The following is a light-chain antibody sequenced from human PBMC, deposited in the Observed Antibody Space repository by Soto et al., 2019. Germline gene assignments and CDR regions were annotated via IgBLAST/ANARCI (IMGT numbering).Light chain of an antibody. CDR1: QSITNY. CDR2: AAS. J-gene: IGKJ5*01. CDR3: QQSHTTPPKT. Sequence: DIQMTQSPSSLSASVGDRVTITCRASQSITNYLNWYQQKPGKAPKLLIYAASSLQSGVPSRFSGSGSGTDFTLTISSLQPEDFATYYCQQSHTTPPKTFGQGTRLEIK. V-gene: IGKV1-39*01.